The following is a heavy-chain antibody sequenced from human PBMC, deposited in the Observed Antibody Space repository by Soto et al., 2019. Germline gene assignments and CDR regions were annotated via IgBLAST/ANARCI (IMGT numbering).Heavy chain of an antibody. Sequence: SETLSLTCAVYGGSFSGYYWSWIRQPPGKGLEWIGEINHSGSTNYNPSLKSRVTISVDTSASTAYMELSSLRSEDTAVYYCAREISRYWGQGTLVTVSS. CDR1: GGSFSGYY. J-gene: IGHJ4*02. V-gene: IGHV4-34*01. CDR3: AREISRY. D-gene: IGHD2-15*01. CDR2: INHSGST.